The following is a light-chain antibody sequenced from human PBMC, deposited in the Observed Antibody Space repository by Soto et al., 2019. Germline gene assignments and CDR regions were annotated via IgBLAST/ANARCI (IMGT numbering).Light chain of an antibody. V-gene: IGKV1-8*01. J-gene: IGKJ1*01. CDR3: LQDYSYPWT. CDR2: AAS. Sequence: AIRMTQSPSSLSASTGDRVTITCRASQGISSYLAWYQQKPGKAPKLLIYAASTLQSGVPSRFSGSASGTDFTLTISSLQPEDFATYYCLQDYSYPWTFGQGTKVDNK. CDR1: QGISSY.